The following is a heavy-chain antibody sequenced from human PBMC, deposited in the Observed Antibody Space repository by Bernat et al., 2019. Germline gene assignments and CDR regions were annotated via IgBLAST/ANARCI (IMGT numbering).Heavy chain of an antibody. D-gene: IGHD3-16*01. J-gene: IGHJ6*03. CDR2: INLNSGGT. V-gene: IGHV1-2*04. CDR3: ARGEDRGPDYYYYMDV. CDR1: GYTFTGYY. Sequence: QVQLVQSGAEVKKPGASVKVSCKASGYTFTGYYMHWVRQAPGQGLEWMGWINLNSGGTNYAQKFQGWVTMTRDTSISTAYMELSRLRSDDTAVYYCARGEDRGPDYYYYMDVWGKGTTVTVSS.